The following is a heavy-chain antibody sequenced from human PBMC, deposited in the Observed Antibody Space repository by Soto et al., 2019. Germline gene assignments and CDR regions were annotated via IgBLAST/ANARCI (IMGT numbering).Heavy chain of an antibody. CDR2: IIPISGTA. D-gene: IGHD2-2*01. V-gene: IGHV1-69*01. J-gene: IGHJ6*02. Sequence: QVQLVQSGAEVKKPGSSVKVSCKASGGTFSSYAISWVRQAPGQGLEWMGGIIPISGTANYAQKFQGRVPITAGESTGTAYMELSSLRSEDTAVYYCARSQGSSTSLEIYYYYYYGMDVWGQGTTVTVSS. CDR1: GGTFSSYA. CDR3: ARSQGSSTSLEIYYYYYYGMDV.